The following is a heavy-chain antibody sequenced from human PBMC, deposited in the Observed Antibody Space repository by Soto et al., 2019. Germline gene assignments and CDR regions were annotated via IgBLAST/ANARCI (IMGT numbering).Heavy chain of an antibody. J-gene: IGHJ4*02. D-gene: IGHD1-26*01. CDR3: AKMVGATLVDY. V-gene: IGHV4-4*02. Sequence: QVQLQESGPGLVKPSGTLSLTCTVSGASISSTSSXDWWSWVRQPPGKGLEWIGEIHHSGSTNYNPSLKSRVXMSXXXXXNXFSLXXXXXXXXXXAVYYCAKMVGATLVDYWGQGTLVTVSS. CDR1: GASISSTSSXDW. CDR2: IHHSGST.